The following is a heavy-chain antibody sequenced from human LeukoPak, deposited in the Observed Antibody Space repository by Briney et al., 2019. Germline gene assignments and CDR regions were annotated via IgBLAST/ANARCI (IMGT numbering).Heavy chain of an antibody. Sequence: GGSLRLSCAVSGFTFSSYWMSWVRQAPGKGLEWVANIKQDGSEKYYVGSVKGRFTISRDNAKNSLFLQMNSLRAEDTAVYYCATSGASSYWGQGTLVTVSS. V-gene: IGHV3-7*01. J-gene: IGHJ4*02. CDR3: ATSGASSY. CDR2: IKQDGSEK. CDR1: GFTFSSYW. D-gene: IGHD1-26*01.